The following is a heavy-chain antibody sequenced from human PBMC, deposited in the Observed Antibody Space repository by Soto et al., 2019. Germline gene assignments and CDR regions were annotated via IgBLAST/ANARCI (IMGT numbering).Heavy chain of an antibody. CDR3: ARDFVDISGSYYSHHYAMDV. Sequence: KPSETLSLTCTVSGGSISSYYWSWLRQSAGKGLEWIGRIYRSGSTNYNPSLSSRVTMSVDTSKNQFSLRLTSVTAADTAIYFCARDFVDISGSYYSHHYAMDVWGQGTTVTVSS. CDR1: GGSISSYY. CDR2: IYRSGST. V-gene: IGHV4-4*07. J-gene: IGHJ6*02. D-gene: IGHD2-15*01.